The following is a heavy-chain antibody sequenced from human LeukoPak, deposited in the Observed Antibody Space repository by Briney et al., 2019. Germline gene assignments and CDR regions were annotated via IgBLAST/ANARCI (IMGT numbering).Heavy chain of an antibody. Sequence: GGSLRLSCAASGFTFSSYSMNWVRQAPGKGLEWVSSISSSSSYIFYADSVKGRFTISRDNAKHSLFLHMNTLRAEDTAVYYCAREGRRDYGDYPYYFDYWGQGTLVTVSS. J-gene: IGHJ4*02. D-gene: IGHD4-17*01. CDR1: GFTFSSYS. V-gene: IGHV3-21*01. CDR3: AREGRRDYGDYPYYFDY. CDR2: ISSSSSYI.